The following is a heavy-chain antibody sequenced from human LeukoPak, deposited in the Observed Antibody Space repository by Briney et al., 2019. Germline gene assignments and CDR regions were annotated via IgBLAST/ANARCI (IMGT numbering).Heavy chain of an antibody. V-gene: IGHV4-4*07. CDR2: IYTSGST. CDR1: GGSISSYY. D-gene: IGHD2-2*01. Sequence: PSETLSLTCTVSGGSISSYYWSWIRQPAGKGLEWIGRIYTSGSTNYNPSLKSRVTMSVDTSKNQFSLKLSSVTAADTAVYYCAGGYQLLLEPSFDYWGQGTLVTVSS. CDR3: AGGYQLLLEPSFDY. J-gene: IGHJ4*02.